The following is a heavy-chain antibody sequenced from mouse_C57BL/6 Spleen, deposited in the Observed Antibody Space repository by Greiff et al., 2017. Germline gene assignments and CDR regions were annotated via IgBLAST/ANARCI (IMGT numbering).Heavy chain of an antibody. CDR3: ARGAPTVLEGLAMDY. V-gene: IGHV1-54*01. Sequence: QVQLQQSGAELVRPGTSVKVSCKASGYAFTNYLIEWVKQRPGQGLEWIGVINPGSGGTNYNEKFKGKATLTADKSSSTAYMQLSSLTSEDSAVYFCARGAPTVLEGLAMDYWGQGTSVTVSS. J-gene: IGHJ4*01. D-gene: IGHD1-1*01. CDR1: GYAFTNYL. CDR2: INPGSGGT.